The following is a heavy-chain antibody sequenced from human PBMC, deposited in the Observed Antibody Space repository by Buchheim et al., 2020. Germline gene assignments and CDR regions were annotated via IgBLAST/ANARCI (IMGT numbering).Heavy chain of an antibody. J-gene: IGHJ4*02. CDR1: GGSFSGYY. Sequence: QVQLQQWGAGLLKPSETLSLTCAVYGGSFSGYYWSWIRQPPGKGLEWIGEINHSGSTNYNPSLKSRVTISVDTSKNQFSLQLSSVTAADTAVYYCARGPVIDIRYYFDYWGQGTL. CDR2: INHSGST. D-gene: IGHD3-16*02. V-gene: IGHV4-34*01. CDR3: ARGPVIDIRYYFDY.